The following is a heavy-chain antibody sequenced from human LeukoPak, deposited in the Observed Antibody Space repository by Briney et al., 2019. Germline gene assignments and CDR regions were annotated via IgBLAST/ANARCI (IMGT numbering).Heavy chain of an antibody. CDR3: ARGRRVGATGNFDY. D-gene: IGHD1-26*01. CDR2: INHSGST. V-gene: IGHV4-34*01. Sequence: SETLSLKCAVCGGSFSGYYWSWLRKSPGQGLEWNGEINHSGSTNYNPSLKSGVTISVDTSKIQFSLKQSSVTAADTAVCYCARGRRVGATGNFDYWGQGTLVTVSS. J-gene: IGHJ4*02. CDR1: GGSFSGYY.